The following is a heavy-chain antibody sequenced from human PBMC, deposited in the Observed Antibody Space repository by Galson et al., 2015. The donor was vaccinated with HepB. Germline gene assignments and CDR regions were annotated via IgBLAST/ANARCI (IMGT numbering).Heavy chain of an antibody. CDR3: ARDGGSGGYYDRFGP. CDR2: IHPNSGDT. Sequence: SVKVSCKASGYTFTGYYMHWARQAPGQGLEWMGRIHPNSGDTPYAQKFQGRVTMTRDTSFSTAYMGLSRLISNETAVYYGARDGGSGGYYDRFGPWGRGTLVTVSS. V-gene: IGHV1-2*06. J-gene: IGHJ5*02. D-gene: IGHD3-22*01. CDR1: GYTFTGYY.